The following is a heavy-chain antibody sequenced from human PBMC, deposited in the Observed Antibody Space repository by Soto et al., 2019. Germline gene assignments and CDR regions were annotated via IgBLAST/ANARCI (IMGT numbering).Heavy chain of an antibody. J-gene: IGHJ6*02. V-gene: IGHV3-23*01. CDR3: AKERTYFYYYGMDV. CDR1: GFTFSNYV. Sequence: GGSLRLSCAASGFTFSNYVMTWVRQAPGKGLEWVSAISSSGGTTYSADSVKGRFTISRDNSKNTLFLQMNSLRAEDTAVYYCAKERTYFYYYGMDVWGQGTTVTAP. CDR2: ISSSGGTT.